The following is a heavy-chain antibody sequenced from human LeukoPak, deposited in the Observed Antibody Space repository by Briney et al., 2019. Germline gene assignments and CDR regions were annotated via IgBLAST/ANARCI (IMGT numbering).Heavy chain of an antibody. CDR3: AELGITMIGGV. D-gene: IGHD3-10*02. CDR2: ITRSSYI. J-gene: IGHJ6*04. Sequence: GGSLRLSCAASGFTFSTYSMNWVRQAPGKGLQWVSSITRSSYIYYADSVKGRFTISRDNAKNSLYLQMNSLRAEDTAVYYCAELGITMIGGVWGKGTTVTISS. CDR1: GFTFSTYS. V-gene: IGHV3-21*01.